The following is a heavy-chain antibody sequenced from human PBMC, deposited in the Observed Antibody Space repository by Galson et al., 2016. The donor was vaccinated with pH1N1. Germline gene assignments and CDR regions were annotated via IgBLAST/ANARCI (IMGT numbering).Heavy chain of an antibody. V-gene: IGHV4-34*01. Sequence: ETLSLTCAVYIGSFSGHYWTWIRQSPGKGLEWLGEIDDSGSPNYNPSLMSRVTVSVDTSKNQFSLKVTSMTAADTAVYFCARRTNPDFWSDSSIFDQWGQGTRVTVSS. J-gene: IGHJ4*01. CDR1: IGSFSGHY. CDR3: ARRTNPDFWSDSSIFDQ. CDR2: IDDSGSP. D-gene: IGHD3-3*01.